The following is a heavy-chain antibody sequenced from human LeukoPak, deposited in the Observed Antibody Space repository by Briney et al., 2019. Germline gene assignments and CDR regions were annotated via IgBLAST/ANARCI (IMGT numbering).Heavy chain of an antibody. CDR2: IIPIFGTA. V-gene: IGHV1-69*06. D-gene: IGHD6-19*01. J-gene: IGHJ4*02. CDR1: RRTFSSYA. Sequence: SVKVSCKPSRRTFSSYAISWVRQAPGQGRGGMGGIIPIFGTANYAPKFQGRITITADKYTSTAYMELSILRSEDAAFYYCARYSARGGWYAYWGQGTLVTVSS. CDR3: ARYSARGGWYAY.